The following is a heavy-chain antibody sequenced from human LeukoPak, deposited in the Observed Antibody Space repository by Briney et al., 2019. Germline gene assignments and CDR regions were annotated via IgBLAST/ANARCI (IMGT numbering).Heavy chain of an antibody. CDR3: AKDALYNYYDSSGPIDY. CDR2: ISGSGDNT. J-gene: IGHJ4*02. Sequence: GGSPRLSCAASGFTVSSNYMSWVRQAPGKGLEWVSGISGSGDNTYYADSVKGRFTISRDNSKNTLYLQMNSLRAEDTAVYYCAKDALYNYYDSSGPIDYWGQGTLVTVSS. D-gene: IGHD3-22*01. CDR1: GFTVSSNY. V-gene: IGHV3-23*01.